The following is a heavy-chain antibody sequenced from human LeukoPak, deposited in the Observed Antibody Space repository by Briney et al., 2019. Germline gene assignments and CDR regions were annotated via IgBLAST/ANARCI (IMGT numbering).Heavy chain of an antibody. CDR3: ARHLAAANFDY. CDR1: GDSISSGDYY. CDR2: ISSSGST. Sequence: SETLSLTCTVSGDSISSGDYYWSWIRQPAGKGLEWIGRISSSGSTNYNPSLKSRVTISVDTSKNQFSLKLSSVTAADTAVYYCARHLAAANFDYWGQGTLVTVSS. J-gene: IGHJ4*02. V-gene: IGHV4-61*02. D-gene: IGHD6-13*01.